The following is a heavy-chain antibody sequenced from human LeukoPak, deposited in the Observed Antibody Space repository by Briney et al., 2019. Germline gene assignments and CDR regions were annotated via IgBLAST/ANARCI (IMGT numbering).Heavy chain of an antibody. CDR1: GFTFDDYA. D-gene: IGHD6-19*01. Sequence: GGSLRLSCAASGFTFDDYAMHWVRQGPGKGLEWVSGISWNSGKIGYAASVEGRFTISRDNAKNSLYLQMNSLRPEDTAFYYCARVAGRRIGCGFFDLWGQGTLVTVSS. CDR2: ISWNSGKI. V-gene: IGHV3-9*01. CDR3: ARVAGRRIGCGFFDL. J-gene: IGHJ4*02.